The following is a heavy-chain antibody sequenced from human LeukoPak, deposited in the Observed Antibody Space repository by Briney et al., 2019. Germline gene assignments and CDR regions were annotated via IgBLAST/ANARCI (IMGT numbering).Heavy chain of an antibody. CDR2: ISGSGGGT. J-gene: IGHJ4*02. V-gene: IGHV3-23*01. Sequence: GSLRLSCAASGFTFSSYAMSWVRQAPGKGLEWVSAISGSGGGTYYADSVKGRFTISRDNSKNTLYLQMNSLRAEDTAVYYCAKDLVGATVYYFDYWGQGTLVTVSS. CDR3: AKDLVGATVYYFDY. D-gene: IGHD1-26*01. CDR1: GFTFSSYA.